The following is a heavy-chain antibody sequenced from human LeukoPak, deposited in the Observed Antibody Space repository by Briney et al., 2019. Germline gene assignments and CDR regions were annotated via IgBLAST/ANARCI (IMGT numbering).Heavy chain of an antibody. Sequence: GGSLRLSCAASGFTFSNYGMNWVRLAPGKGLEWVSGITGRGETKYYADSVKGRFSISRDNSKNTLYLQMNSLRAEDTALYYCAKDQNAYNYVFDYWGQGALVTVSS. CDR3: AKDQNAYNYVFDY. CDR2: ITGRGETK. J-gene: IGHJ4*02. CDR1: GFTFSNYG. V-gene: IGHV3-23*01. D-gene: IGHD5-24*01.